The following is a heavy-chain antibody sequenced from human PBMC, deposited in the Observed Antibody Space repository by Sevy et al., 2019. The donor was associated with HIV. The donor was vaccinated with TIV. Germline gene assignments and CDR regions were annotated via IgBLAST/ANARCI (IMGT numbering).Heavy chain of an antibody. J-gene: IGHJ4*02. CDR1: GYSISSGYY. CDR2: IYHSGST. V-gene: IGHV4-38-2*02. CDR3: ARDSGTVTLYYFDY. Sequence: SETLSLTCAVSGYSISSGYYWGWIRQPPGKGLEWIGSIYHSGSTYYNPSLKSRVTISVDTSMNQFSLKLSSVTAADTAVYYCARDSGTVTLYYFDYWGQGTLVTVSS. D-gene: IGHD4-17*01.